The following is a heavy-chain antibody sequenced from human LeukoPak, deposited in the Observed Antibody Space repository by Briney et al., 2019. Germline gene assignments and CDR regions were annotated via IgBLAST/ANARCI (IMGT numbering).Heavy chain of an antibody. J-gene: IGHJ4*02. D-gene: IGHD3-22*01. V-gene: IGHV3-48*03. CDR1: GFTFSSYE. CDR2: ISSSGSNT. CDR3: AGDYYDSSGYFLGVY. Sequence: TGGSLRLSCAASGFTFSSYEMNWVRQAPGKGLEWVSYISSSGSNTYYADSVKGRFTISRDNAKNSLYLQMNSLRAEDTAVYYCAGDYYDSSGYFLGVYWGQGTLVTVSS.